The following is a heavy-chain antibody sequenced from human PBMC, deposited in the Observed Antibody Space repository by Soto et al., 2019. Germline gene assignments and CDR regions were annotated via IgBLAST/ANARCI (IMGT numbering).Heavy chain of an antibody. V-gene: IGHV3-23*01. CDR1: GFTFSSYA. Sequence: EVQLLESGGGLVQPGGSLRLSCAASGFTFSSYAMSWVRQAPGKGLEWVSAISGSGGSTYYADSVKGRVTISRDNSKNPLYLQMNSLRAEDTAVYYCAKDPALYSSGWYTYFQHWGQGTLVTVSS. CDR3: AKDPALYSSGWYTYFQH. CDR2: ISGSGGST. J-gene: IGHJ1*01. D-gene: IGHD6-19*01.